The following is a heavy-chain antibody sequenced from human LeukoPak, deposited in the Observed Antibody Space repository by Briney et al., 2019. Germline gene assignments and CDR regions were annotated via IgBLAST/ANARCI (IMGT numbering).Heavy chain of an antibody. Sequence: GGSLRLSCAASGFTFNSYSMNWVRQAPGKGLEWVSSSSSSSYIYYGDSVKGRFTISRDNAKNSLYLQMNSLRVEDTAVYYCARCTTGRTFGSLREIKRSREIDYWGQGTLVTVSS. CDR2: SSSSSYI. CDR1: GFTFNSYS. J-gene: IGHJ4*02. CDR3: ARCTTGRTFGSLREIKRSREIDY. V-gene: IGHV3-21*01. D-gene: IGHD1-1*01.